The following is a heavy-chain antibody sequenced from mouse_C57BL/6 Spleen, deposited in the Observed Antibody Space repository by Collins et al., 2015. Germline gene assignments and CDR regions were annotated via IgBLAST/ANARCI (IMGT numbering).Heavy chain of an antibody. D-gene: IGHD2-2*01. CDR3: TTGYK. CDR2: IDPENGDT. J-gene: IGHJ2*01. V-gene: IGHV14-4*01. Sequence: EVQLQQSGAELVRPGASVKLSCTASGFNIKDDFVHWVKQRPEKGLDWIGWIDPENGDTEFASKFQGKATITIDTSPNTAYLQLSSLTSEDTAVYYCTTGYKWGQGTTLTVSS. CDR1: GFNIKDDF.